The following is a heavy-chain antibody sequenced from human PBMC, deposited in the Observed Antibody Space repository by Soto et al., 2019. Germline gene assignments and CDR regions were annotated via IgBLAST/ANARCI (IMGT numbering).Heavy chain of an antibody. CDR1: GGTFTTST. CDR2: IIPVFGTP. D-gene: IGHD3-16*01. CDR3: ARPADYVSGFSQ. V-gene: IGHV1-69*06. Sequence: QVQLVQSGAEVKKPGSSVKVSCQTSGGTFTTSTISWVRQAPGQGLEWMGGIIPVFGTPSYAQKFQGRVTMIGDKSSSTAYMELRNLRSEDTAMYYCARPADYVSGFSQWGQGTPGTVSS. J-gene: IGHJ4*02.